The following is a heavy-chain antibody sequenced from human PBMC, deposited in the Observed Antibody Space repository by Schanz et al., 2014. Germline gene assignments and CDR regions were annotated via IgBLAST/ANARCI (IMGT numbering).Heavy chain of an antibody. CDR1: GYTFTSYS. CDR3: ARDLTVDTGYVVHYYYYGMDV. V-gene: IGHV1-46*01. J-gene: IGHJ6*02. D-gene: IGHD5-12*01. CDR2: INLSGGST. Sequence: QVQLVQSGAEVKKPGASVKVSCKASGYTFTSYSMHWVRRAPGQGLEWMGIINLSGGSTNNAQKFQGRLTMTRDTSTSTVYMELSSLRSEDTAVYYCARDLTVDTGYVVHYYYYGMDVWGQGTTVTVSS.